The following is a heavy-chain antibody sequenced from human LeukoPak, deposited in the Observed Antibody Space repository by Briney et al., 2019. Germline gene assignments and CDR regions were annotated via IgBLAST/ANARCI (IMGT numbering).Heavy chain of an antibody. Sequence: SETLSLTCTVSGGSISSSSYYWGWIRQPPGKGLEWIGSIYYSGSTYYNPSLKSRVTISVDTSKNQFSLKLSSVTAADTAVYYCARERIAAAGHDFDYWGQGTLVTVSS. V-gene: IGHV4-39*07. D-gene: IGHD6-13*01. J-gene: IGHJ4*02. CDR3: ARERIAAAGHDFDY. CDR1: GGSISSSSYY. CDR2: IYYSGST.